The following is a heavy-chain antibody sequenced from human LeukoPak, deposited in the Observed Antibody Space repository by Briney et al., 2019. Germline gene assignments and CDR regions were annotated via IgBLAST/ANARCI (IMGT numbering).Heavy chain of an antibody. CDR1: GSTFSDYY. D-gene: IGHD6-13*01. V-gene: IGHV3-11*01. Sequence: GGSLRLSCAASGSTFSDYYMSWIRQAPGKGLEWVSYISGTSGTIYNADSVTGRFTISRDNAKNSLYLQMNSLRAEDTALYYCAKGQLFDFWGQGTLVTVSS. J-gene: IGHJ4*02. CDR3: AKGQLFDF. CDR2: ISGTSGTI.